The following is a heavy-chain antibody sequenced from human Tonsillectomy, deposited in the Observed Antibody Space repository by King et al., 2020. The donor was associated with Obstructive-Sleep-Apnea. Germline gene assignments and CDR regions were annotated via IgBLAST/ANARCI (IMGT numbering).Heavy chain of an antibody. CDR2: ITNNGRDT. CDR1: GFTFSNYA. D-gene: IGHD3-3*01. Sequence: VQLVESGGGLVQPGGSLRLSCSAFGFTFSNYAMHWVRQAPGKGLEYISRITNNGRDTYYADSVKGRFTISRDNSKNTLYLQMSSLGAEDTAVYYCVEIFNLAWGQGTLVTVSS. CDR3: VEIFNLA. J-gene: IGHJ5*02. V-gene: IGHV3-64D*06.